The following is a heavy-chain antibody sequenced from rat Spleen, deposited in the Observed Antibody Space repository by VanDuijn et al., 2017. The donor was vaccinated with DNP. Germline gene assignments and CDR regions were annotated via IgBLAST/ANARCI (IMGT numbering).Heavy chain of an antibody. V-gene: IGHV3-3*01. Sequence: EVQLQESGPGLVKPSQSLSLTCSVTGYSITSSYRWNWIRKFPGNKLEWMGYINSAGSTNYNPSLKSRISITRDTSKNQFFLQVNSVTTEDTATYYCARSGNYRGYFDYWGQGVMVTVSS. D-gene: IGHD1-8*01. J-gene: IGHJ2*01. CDR2: INSAGST. CDR3: ARSGNYRGYFDY. CDR1: GYSITSSYR.